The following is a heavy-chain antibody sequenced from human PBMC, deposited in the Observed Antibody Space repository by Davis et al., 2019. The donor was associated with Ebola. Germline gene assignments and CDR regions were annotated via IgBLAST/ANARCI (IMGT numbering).Heavy chain of an antibody. Sequence: MLSETLSLTCAVSGGSISSGGYSWSWIRQPPGKGLEWIGHISYTGNTNYNAYLKSRVTMSVDTSKNLFSLNLSSVTAADTAVYYCARRPPPNYYDSSGYFYVRGAFDIWGQGTMVTVSS. CDR1: GGSISSGGYS. D-gene: IGHD3-22*01. CDR2: ISYTGNT. V-gene: IGHV4-61*08. J-gene: IGHJ3*02. CDR3: ARRPPPNYYDSSGYFYVRGAFDI.